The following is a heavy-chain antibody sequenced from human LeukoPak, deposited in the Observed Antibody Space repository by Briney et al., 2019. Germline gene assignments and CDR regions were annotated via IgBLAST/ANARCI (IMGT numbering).Heavy chain of an antibody. J-gene: IGHJ5*02. D-gene: IGHD3-3*01. CDR2: IYYSGST. CDR3: AREGHDFWSGSRGWFDP. Sequence: PSETLSLTCTVSGGSVSSGSYYWSWIRQPPGKGLEWIGYIYYSGSTFYNPSLKSRFTISVDTSKNQFSLKVRSVTATDTAVYYCAREGHDFWSGSRGWFDPWGPGTLVTVSS. CDR1: GGSVSSGSYY. V-gene: IGHV4-61*01.